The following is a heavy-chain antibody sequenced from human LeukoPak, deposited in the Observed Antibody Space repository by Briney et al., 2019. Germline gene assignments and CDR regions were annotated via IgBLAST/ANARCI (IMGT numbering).Heavy chain of an antibody. CDR1: GFTFSSYA. D-gene: IGHD2-21*02. V-gene: IGHV3-23*01. CDR2: ISGSGDIT. J-gene: IGHJ4*02. CDR3: VREDTPATANY. Sequence: GGSLRLSCAASGFTFSSYAMSWVRQAPGKGLEWVSAISGSGDITYYADSVRGRFTISRDNSKDTLFLQMHSLRPGDTAVYYCVREDTPATANYWGQGTLVTISS.